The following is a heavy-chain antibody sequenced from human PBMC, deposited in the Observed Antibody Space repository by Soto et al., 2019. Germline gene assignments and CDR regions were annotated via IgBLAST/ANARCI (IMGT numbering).Heavy chain of an antibody. CDR3: ARTFFRDFDWLLFYFDP. J-gene: IGHJ5*02. V-gene: IGHV4-34*01. Sequence: PSEALSLTCAVYGGSFSGYYWSWIRQPPGKGLEWIGEINHSGSTNYNPSLKSRVTISVDTSKNQFSLKLSSVTAADTAVYYCARTFFRDFDWLLFYFDPWGQGTLVTVSS. CDR1: GGSFSGYY. CDR2: INHSGST. D-gene: IGHD3-9*01.